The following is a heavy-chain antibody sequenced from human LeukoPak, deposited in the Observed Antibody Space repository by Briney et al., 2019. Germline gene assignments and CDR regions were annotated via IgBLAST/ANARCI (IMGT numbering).Heavy chain of an antibody. Sequence: GASVKVSCKASGYTFTSYGITWVRQAPGQGLEWMGWISAYNGNTNYAQKLQGRVTMTTDTSTSTAYMELRSLRSDDTAVYYCVRGGGAAADYSYYHMDVWGKGTTVTVSS. CDR3: VRGGGAAADYSYYHMDV. CDR1: GYTFTSYG. J-gene: IGHJ6*03. V-gene: IGHV1-18*01. CDR2: ISAYNGNT. D-gene: IGHD6-13*01.